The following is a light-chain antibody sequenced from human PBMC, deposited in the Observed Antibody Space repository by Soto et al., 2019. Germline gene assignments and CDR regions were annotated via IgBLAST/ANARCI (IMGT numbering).Light chain of an antibody. CDR3: TSYAGSNNFPYV. Sequence: QSVLTQPPSASGSPGQSVTISCTGTSSDVGGYNYVSWYQQHPGKAPKLMIYEVTKRPSGVPDRFSGSKSGNTASLTVSGPQAEDEADYYCTSYAGSNNFPYVFGTGTKLTVL. CDR2: EVT. V-gene: IGLV2-8*01. CDR1: SSDVGGYNY. J-gene: IGLJ1*01.